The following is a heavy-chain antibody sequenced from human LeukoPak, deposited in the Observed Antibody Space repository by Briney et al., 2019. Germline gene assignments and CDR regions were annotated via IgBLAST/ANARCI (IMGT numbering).Heavy chain of an antibody. D-gene: IGHD3-22*01. Sequence: SETLSLTCTVSGGSISSGSYYWSWSPQPPGKGLEWIGRIYTSGSTNYNPCLKSRVTISVATSKNQLSLKLSSVTAADTAVYYCARGVFGSSGYRYMDVWGKGTTVTIPS. J-gene: IGHJ6*03. CDR1: GGSISSGSYY. CDR3: ARGVFGSSGYRYMDV. V-gene: IGHV4-61*02. CDR2: IYTSGST.